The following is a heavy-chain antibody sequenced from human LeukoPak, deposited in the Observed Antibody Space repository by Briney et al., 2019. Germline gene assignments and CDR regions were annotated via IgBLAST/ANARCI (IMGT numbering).Heavy chain of an antibody. J-gene: IGHJ3*02. CDR3: ARDSDSIDAFDI. D-gene: IGHD3-10*01. CDR1: GGTFSSYA. V-gene: IGHV1-69*04. CDR2: IIPILGIA. Sequence: ASVKVSCKASGGTFSSYAIRWVRQAPGQGLEWMGRIIPILGIANYAQKFQGRVTITADKSTSTAYMELSSLRSEDTAVYYCARDSDSIDAFDIWGQGTMVTVSS.